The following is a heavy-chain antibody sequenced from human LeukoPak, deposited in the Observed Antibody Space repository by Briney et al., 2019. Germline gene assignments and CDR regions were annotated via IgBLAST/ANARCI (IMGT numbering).Heavy chain of an antibody. CDR2: ISSNGGTK. J-gene: IGHJ3*02. CDR1: GFNFSSYW. V-gene: IGHV3-48*01. CDR3: ARLMDRARRDAFDI. Sequence: GGSLRLSCAASGFNFSSYWMHWVRQAPGKGLEWVSYISSNGGTKNYADSVKGRFTVSRDNAWNSLDLQMNNLRAEDTAVYYCARLMDRARRDAFDIWGQGTMVTVSS. D-gene: IGHD2-2*03.